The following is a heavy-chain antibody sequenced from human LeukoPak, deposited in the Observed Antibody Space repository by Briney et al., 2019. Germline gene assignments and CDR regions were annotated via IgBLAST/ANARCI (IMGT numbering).Heavy chain of an antibody. V-gene: IGHV3-21*01. CDR1: GFTFNNYN. Sequence: GGSLRLSCATSGFTFNNYNMNWVRQAPGRALEWVSSITSSGTYIFYADSVKGRFTISRDNAKNSLYLQMNSLRAEDTAVYYCAKTYYYGSGSPDYWGQGTLVTVSS. J-gene: IGHJ4*02. CDR3: AKTYYYGSGSPDY. D-gene: IGHD3-10*01. CDR2: ITSSGTYI.